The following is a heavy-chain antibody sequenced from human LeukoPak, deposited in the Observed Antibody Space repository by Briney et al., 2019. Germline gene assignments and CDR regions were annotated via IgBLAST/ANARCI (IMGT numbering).Heavy chain of an antibody. J-gene: IGHJ4*02. CDR2: IYYSGST. V-gene: IGHV4-39*07. Sequence: SETLSLTCTVSGGSISSSSYYWGWIRQPPGKGLEWIGSIYYSGSTYYNPSLKSRVTISVDTSKNQFSLKLSSVTAADTAVYYCALTNSGRALSFDYWGQGTLVTASS. CDR1: GGSISSSSYY. CDR3: ALTNSGRALSFDY. D-gene: IGHD1-26*01.